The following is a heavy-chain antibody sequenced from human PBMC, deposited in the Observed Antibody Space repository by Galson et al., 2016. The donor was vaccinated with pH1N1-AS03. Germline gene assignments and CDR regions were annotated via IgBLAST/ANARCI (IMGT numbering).Heavy chain of an antibody. CDR1: AFSFSRHW. J-gene: IGHJ3*01. Sequence: SLRLSCAASAFSFSRHWMHWVRQAPGKGLVWVSRVSSDGSRTTYTDSVKGRFSISRDNAQNMLYLELNSPRDEDTALYFCAREGRVSESDGYYRPLDLGGQGSMVVVS. V-gene: IGHV3-74*03. CDR3: AREGRVSESDGYYRPLDL. D-gene: IGHD3-22*01. CDR2: VSSDGSRT.